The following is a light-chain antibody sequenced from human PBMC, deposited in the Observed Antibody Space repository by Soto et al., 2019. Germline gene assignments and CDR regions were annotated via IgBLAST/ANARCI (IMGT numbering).Light chain of an antibody. Sequence: EIVLTQSPGTLSLSPGERATLSCRASQSVSSSYLAWYQQKPGQAPRLLIYGASSRATGIPAWFSGSGSGAAFTLTISRLEPEDFAVYYCQQYGSSPQTFGQGTKVEIK. V-gene: IGKV3-20*01. CDR2: GAS. J-gene: IGKJ1*01. CDR1: QSVSSSY. CDR3: QQYGSSPQT.